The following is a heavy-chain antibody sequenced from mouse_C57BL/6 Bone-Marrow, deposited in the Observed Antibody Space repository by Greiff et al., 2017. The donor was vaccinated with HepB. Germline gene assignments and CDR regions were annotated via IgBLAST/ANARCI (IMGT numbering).Heavy chain of an antibody. Sequence: PFSSFNITFPPSSYSFTYYTINFYNHLNFPLLYLILLITPNYGTTSYNQKFNGKATLTVDQSSSTAYMQLNSLTSEDSAVYYCARLKNYYGSSHYYFDYWGQGTTLTVSS. CDR3: ARLKNYYGSSHYYFDY. D-gene: IGHD1-1*01. CDR1: SYSFTYYT. J-gene: IGHJ2*01. CDR2: ITPNYGTT. V-gene: IGHV1-39*01.